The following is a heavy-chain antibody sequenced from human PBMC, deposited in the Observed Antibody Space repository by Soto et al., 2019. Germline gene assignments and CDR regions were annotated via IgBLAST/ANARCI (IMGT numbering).Heavy chain of an antibody. Sequence: PGGSLRLSCAASGFTVSDSEMNWVRQAPGQGLAWVSFISGSGSSIYYADSVKGRFTSSRDNAKSSLYLQMNSLRAEDTAVYYCASLVLTAAFFNAAFDMWGRGTMVTVAS. CDR3: ASLVLTAAFFNAAFDM. J-gene: IGHJ3*02. D-gene: IGHD2-21*02. CDR1: GFTVSDSE. V-gene: IGHV3-48*03. CDR2: ISGSGSSI.